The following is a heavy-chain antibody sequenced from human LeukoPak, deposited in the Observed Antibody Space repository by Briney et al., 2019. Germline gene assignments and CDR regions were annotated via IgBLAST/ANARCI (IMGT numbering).Heavy chain of an antibody. D-gene: IGHD6-19*01. CDR2: IIPIFGTA. CDR1: GGTFSSYA. J-gene: IGHJ2*01. CDR3: ARGAVAETHYWYFDL. Sequence: ASVKVSFKASGGTFSSYAISWVRQAPGQGLEWMGGIIPIFGTANYAQKFQGRVTITADESTSTAYMELSSLRSEDTAVYYCARGAVAETHYWYFDLWGRGTLVTVSS. V-gene: IGHV1-69*13.